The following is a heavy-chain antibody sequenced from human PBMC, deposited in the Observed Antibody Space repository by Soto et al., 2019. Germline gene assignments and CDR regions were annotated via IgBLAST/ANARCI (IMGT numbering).Heavy chain of an antibody. CDR3: ARTQGDTSLTDY. V-gene: IGHV4-59*08. D-gene: IGHD3-16*01. CDR1: DGSISKYY. CDR2: IYYSGST. J-gene: IGHJ4*02. Sequence: PSETLSLTCSVSDGSISKYYWNWIRQPPGKGLEWIGHIYYSGSTNYNPSLESRVTISVDVSKNQFSLKLRSVTAADTAVYYCARTQGDTSLTDYWGQGTLVTVSS.